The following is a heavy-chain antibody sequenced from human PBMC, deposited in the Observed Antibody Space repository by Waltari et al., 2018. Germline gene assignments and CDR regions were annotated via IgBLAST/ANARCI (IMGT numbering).Heavy chain of an antibody. V-gene: IGHV4-38-2*01. CDR2: IDHSGST. CDR3: ARQPVVAATQEDY. Sequence: QVQLQESGTGLVKPSATLSLTCAVSGYSIRSGYYWGWIRQPPGKGLEWIGSIDHSGSTYYNPSLKSRVTISVDTSKNQFSLKLSSVTAADTAVYYCARQPVVAATQEDYWGQGTLVTVSS. J-gene: IGHJ4*02. D-gene: IGHD2-15*01. CDR1: GYSIRSGYY.